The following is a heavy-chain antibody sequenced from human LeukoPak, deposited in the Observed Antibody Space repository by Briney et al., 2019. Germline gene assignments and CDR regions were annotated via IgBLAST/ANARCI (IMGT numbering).Heavy chain of an antibody. V-gene: IGHV4-38-2*02. J-gene: IGHJ6*03. Sequence: SETLSLTCTVSGYSISSGYYWGWIRQPPGKGLEWIGSIYYSGSAYYNPSLKSRVIISLDTSKNQFSLRLSSVTAADTAVYYCARSYCGGDCHFYHYYYMDVWGIGTTVTVSS. CDR2: IYYSGSA. D-gene: IGHD2-21*02. CDR1: GYSISSGYY. CDR3: ARSYCGGDCHFYHYYYMDV.